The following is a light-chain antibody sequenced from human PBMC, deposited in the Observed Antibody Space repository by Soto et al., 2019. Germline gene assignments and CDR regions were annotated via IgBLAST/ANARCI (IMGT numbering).Light chain of an antibody. CDR3: QQYGTSPWT. CDR2: GAS. V-gene: IGKV3-20*01. J-gene: IGKJ1*01. CDR1: QSASSNF. Sequence: EIVLTQSPGTLSLSPGERATLSCRASQSASSNFFAWYQQKPGQPPRLLIYGASTRATGIPDRFSGSGSGTDFTLTISRLEPEDFAIYFCQQYGTSPWTFGRGTKVEIK.